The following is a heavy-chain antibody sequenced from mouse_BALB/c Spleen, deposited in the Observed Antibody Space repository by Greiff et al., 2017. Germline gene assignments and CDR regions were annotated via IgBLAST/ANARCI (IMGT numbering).Heavy chain of an antibody. J-gene: IGHJ4*01. Sequence: DVKLVESGGGLVKPGGSLKLSCAASGFTFSDYYMYWVRQTPEKRLEWVATISDGGSYTYYPDSVKGRFTISRDNAKNNLYLQMSSLKSEDTAMYYCARVEEGAMDYWGQGTSVTVSS. CDR3: ARVEEGAMDY. CDR2: ISDGGSYT. V-gene: IGHV5-4*02. CDR1: GFTFSDYY.